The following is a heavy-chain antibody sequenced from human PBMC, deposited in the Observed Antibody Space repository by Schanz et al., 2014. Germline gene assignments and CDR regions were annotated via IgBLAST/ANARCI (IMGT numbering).Heavy chain of an antibody. D-gene: IGHD3-10*01. J-gene: IGHJ3*02. CDR1: GFPFSTYS. CDR2: IRSDNNYI. V-gene: IGHV3-21*01. Sequence: EVPLVESGGGLVKPWGSLRLSCVASGFPFSTYSIHWVRQAPGKGLEWVSYIRSDNNYIYYADSVKGRFTISRDNAKNSLFLQMNSLTAEDTAVYYCVREDMVRGIRAFDIWGQGTMVTVSS. CDR3: VREDMVRGIRAFDI.